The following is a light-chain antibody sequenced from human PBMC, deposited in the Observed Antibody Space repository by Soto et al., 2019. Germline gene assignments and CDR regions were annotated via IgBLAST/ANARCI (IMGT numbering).Light chain of an antibody. Sequence: ESVLTQSPGTLSLSPGDRATLSCRASQSVRSGHLAWYQQKPGQAPRLVIYGASTRATGIPDRFSGGGSGTDFTLTISRVEPEDFAVYYCHQYGRSASSITFGPGTKVDIK. J-gene: IGKJ3*01. CDR2: GAS. V-gene: IGKV3-20*01. CDR3: HQYGRSASSIT. CDR1: QSVRSGH.